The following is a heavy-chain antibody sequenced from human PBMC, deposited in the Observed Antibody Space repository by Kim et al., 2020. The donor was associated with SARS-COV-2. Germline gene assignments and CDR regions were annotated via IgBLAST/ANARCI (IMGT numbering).Heavy chain of an antibody. CDR1: GFTFSTYA. CDR3: AKDLPFYWGSGYFDY. Sequence: GGSLRLSCAASGFTFSTYAMSWVRQAPGKGLEWVSAISGSGGYTYYADSVNGRFTISRDNSKNTLYLQMHSLRAEDTAVYYCAKDLPFYWGSGYFDYWGQGTLVTVSS. D-gene: IGHD3-10*01. CDR2: ISGSGGYT. J-gene: IGHJ4*02. V-gene: IGHV3-23*01.